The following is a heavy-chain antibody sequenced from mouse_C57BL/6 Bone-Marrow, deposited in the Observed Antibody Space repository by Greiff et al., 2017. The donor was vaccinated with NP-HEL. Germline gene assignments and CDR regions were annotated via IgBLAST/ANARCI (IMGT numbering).Heavy chain of an antibody. D-gene: IGHD3-3*01. CDR1: GFTFSDYG. Sequence: DVKLVESGGGLVKPGGSLKLSCAASGFTFSDYGMHWVRQAPEKGLEWVAYISSGSSTIYYADTVKGRFTISRDNAKNTLFLQMTSLRSEGTAMYYCARGDVDYWGQGTTLTVSS. CDR2: ISSGSSTI. CDR3: ARGDVDY. V-gene: IGHV5-17*01. J-gene: IGHJ2*01.